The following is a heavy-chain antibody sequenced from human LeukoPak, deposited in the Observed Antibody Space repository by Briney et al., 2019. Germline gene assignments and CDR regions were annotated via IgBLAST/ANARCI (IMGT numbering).Heavy chain of an antibody. Sequence: GGSLRLSCAASGFTFSSYAMSWVRQAPGKGLEWVSAIRVGGETHYADSVKGRFTISRDSSENTLYLQMSGPRAEDTAVYYCAKGTRDAGYYFDYWGQGTLVTVSS. D-gene: IGHD1-7*01. J-gene: IGHJ4*02. CDR3: AKGTRDAGYYFDY. CDR1: GFTFSSYA. V-gene: IGHV3-23*01. CDR2: IRVGGET.